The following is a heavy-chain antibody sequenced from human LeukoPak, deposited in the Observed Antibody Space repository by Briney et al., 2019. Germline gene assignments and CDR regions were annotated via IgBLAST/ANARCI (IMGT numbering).Heavy chain of an antibody. Sequence: PSETLSLTCTVSGDSISSGGYYWSWIRQHPGKGLEWIGYIYYSGRTFHNPSLKSRLTISVDTSKTQFSLKLTSVTAADTAVYFCARLRAAPGSFDYWGQGTLVTVSS. D-gene: IGHD6-13*01. CDR2: IYYSGRT. J-gene: IGHJ4*02. V-gene: IGHV4-31*03. CDR3: ARLRAAPGSFDY. CDR1: GDSISSGGYY.